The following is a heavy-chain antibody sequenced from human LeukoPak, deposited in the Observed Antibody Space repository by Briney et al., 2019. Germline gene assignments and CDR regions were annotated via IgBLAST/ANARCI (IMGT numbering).Heavy chain of an antibody. CDR2: IYSGGST. CDR3: ARDSPRTGRYFDWLLFDY. CDR1: GFTVSSNH. J-gene: IGHJ4*02. V-gene: IGHV3-66*01. Sequence: PGGSLRLSCAASGFTVSSNHMSWVRQAPGKGLEWVSVIYSGGSTYYADSVKGRFTISRDNSKNALYLQMNSLRAEDTAVYYCARDSPRTGRYFDWLLFDYWGQGTLVTVSS. D-gene: IGHD3-9*01.